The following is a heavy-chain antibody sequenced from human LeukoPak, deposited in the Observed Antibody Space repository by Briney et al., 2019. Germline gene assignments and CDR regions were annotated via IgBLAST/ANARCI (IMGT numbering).Heavy chain of an antibody. D-gene: IGHD2-2*01. CDR1: GGTFSSYA. CDR2: IIPIFGTA. Sequence: SVKVSCKASGGTFSSYAISWVRQAPGQGLVWMGGIIPIFGTANYAQKFQGRVTITADESTSTAYMELSSLRSEDTAVYYCARLVGVASHLHPDRRSSVTSSVEDYWGQGTLVTVSS. CDR3: ARLVGVASHLHPDRRSSVTSSVEDY. J-gene: IGHJ4*02. V-gene: IGHV1-69*13.